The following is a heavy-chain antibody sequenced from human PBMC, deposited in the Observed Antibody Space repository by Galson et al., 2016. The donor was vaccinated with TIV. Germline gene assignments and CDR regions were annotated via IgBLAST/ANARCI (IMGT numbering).Heavy chain of an antibody. CDR3: AKGPQYYHDRLVV. CDR2: IIGVFAAV. CDR1: GGPFRSYA. Sequence: SVKVSCKGSGGPFRSYANSWVRQAPGQGLEWMGGIIGVFAAVTYAQKFQGRVTITADESTSTVYMEVSSLRSEDTAVYYCAKGPQYYHDRLVVWGQGTTVTVSS. D-gene: IGHD3-22*01. V-gene: IGHV1-69*13. J-gene: IGHJ6*02.